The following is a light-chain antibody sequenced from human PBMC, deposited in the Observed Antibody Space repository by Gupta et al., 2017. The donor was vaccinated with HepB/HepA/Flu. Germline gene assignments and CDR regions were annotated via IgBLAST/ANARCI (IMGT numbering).Light chain of an antibody. Sequence: DIVMTQTPLSSPVILGQPAAISCRSNQSLVHIDGNTYLSWLQQRPGQPPRLLISKVSNRFSGVPDRFSGSGAVTDFTLKITRVETEDVGLYYCMQTTQFPYTFGQGTKMEIK. V-gene: IGKV2-24*01. J-gene: IGKJ2*01. CDR3: MQTTQFPYT. CDR1: QSLVHIDGNTY. CDR2: KVS.